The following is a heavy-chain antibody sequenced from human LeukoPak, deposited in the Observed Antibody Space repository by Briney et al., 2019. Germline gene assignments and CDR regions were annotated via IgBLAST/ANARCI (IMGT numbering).Heavy chain of an antibody. Sequence: GGSLRLSCVTSGFTFSKYEMNWVRQARGKGLEGMSFIRNGGSHIYYVGSVKDRFTISRDDAKHSLFLKMNSLGVEDTAIYFCTRDRYHRDFFDYWGRGILVTVSS. CDR3: TRDRYHRDFFDY. V-gene: IGHV3-48*03. D-gene: IGHD3-16*02. CDR1: GFTFSKYE. J-gene: IGHJ4*02. CDR2: IRNGGSHI.